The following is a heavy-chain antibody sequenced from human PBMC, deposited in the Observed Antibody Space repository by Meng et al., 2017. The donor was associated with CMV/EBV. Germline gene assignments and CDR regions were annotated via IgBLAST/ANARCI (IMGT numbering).Heavy chain of an antibody. V-gene: IGHV3-48*04. CDR2: ISSSSSTI. Sequence: GESLKIYCAASGFTFSSYWMSWVRQAPGKGLEGISYISSSSSTIYYADSVKGRFTISRDNARNALYLQMDSLTAEDTAVYYCARDFVLGQWLAPLDRWGQGTLVTVSS. CDR3: ARDFVLGQWLAPLDR. J-gene: IGHJ4*02. D-gene: IGHD6-19*01. CDR1: GFTFSSYW.